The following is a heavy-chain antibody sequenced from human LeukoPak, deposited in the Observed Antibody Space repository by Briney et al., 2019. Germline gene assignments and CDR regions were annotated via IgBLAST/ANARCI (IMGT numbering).Heavy chain of an antibody. Sequence: GGSLRLSCAASDFSVGSSYMTWVRQAPGKGLEWVSLIYSGGSTYYADSVKGRFTISRDNSKNTLYLQMNSLRAEDTPVYYCAGTRKDYESPLPYPSSPMDVWGKGTTVTVPS. CDR2: IYSGGST. V-gene: IGHV3-66*01. CDR1: DFSVGSSY. D-gene: IGHD3-16*01. J-gene: IGHJ6*03. CDR3: AGTRKDYESPLPYPSSPMDV.